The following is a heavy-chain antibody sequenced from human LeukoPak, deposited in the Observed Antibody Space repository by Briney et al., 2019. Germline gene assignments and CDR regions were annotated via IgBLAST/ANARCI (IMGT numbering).Heavy chain of an antibody. V-gene: IGHV3-74*01. CDR3: TRDTFGPNDY. CDR1: GFTFSRYW. J-gene: IGHJ4*02. Sequence: GGSLRLSCADSGFTFSRYWMHWVRQAPAKGWVWVLRINPGGSATTYADSVKGRFTISRDNAENTLYLQMKSLRAEDTAVYYYTRDTFGPNDYWGQGTLVTVSS. CDR2: INPGGSAT. D-gene: IGHD3-10*01.